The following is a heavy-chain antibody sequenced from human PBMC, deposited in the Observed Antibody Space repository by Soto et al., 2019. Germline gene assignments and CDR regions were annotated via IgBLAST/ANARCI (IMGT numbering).Heavy chain of an antibody. CDR3: ARVWGGAFDT. V-gene: IGHV4-59*01. J-gene: IGHJ3*02. CDR1: GGSISSYY. Sequence: QVQLQESGPGLVKPSETLSLTCTVSGGSISSYYWSWIRQPPGKGLEWSGYIYYSGSTNSNPSLKRRVTISVDTSKNQFSLKLSSVTAADTAVYYCARVWGGAFDTWGQGTMVTVSS. CDR2: IYYSGST. D-gene: IGHD3-10*01.